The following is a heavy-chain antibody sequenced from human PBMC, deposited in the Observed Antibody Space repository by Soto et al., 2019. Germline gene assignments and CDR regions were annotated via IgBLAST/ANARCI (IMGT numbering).Heavy chain of an antibody. Sequence: GGPLSLSCAAPGFTFSSYWMSWVRQAPGKGLEWVANIKQDGSEKYYVDSVKGRFTISRDNAKNSLYLQMNSLRAEDTAVYYSARERYYDSSGSWGQGTLVTVSS. J-gene: IGHJ5*02. CDR2: IKQDGSEK. CDR1: GFTFSSYW. D-gene: IGHD3-22*01. CDR3: ARERYYDSSGS. V-gene: IGHV3-7*05.